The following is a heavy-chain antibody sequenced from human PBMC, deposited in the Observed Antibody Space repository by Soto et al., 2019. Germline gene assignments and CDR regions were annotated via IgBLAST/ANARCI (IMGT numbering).Heavy chain of an antibody. J-gene: IGHJ6*02. V-gene: IGHV4-59*01. Sequence: PSETLSLTCTVSGGSISSYYWSWIRQPPGKGLEWIGYIYHIGSTDYNPSLKSRVTISVDTSKNQFSLKLSHVTAADTAMYYCARSRRGNYYYGLYGWGQVTTGTVS. CDR2: IYHIGST. D-gene: IGHD3-10*01. CDR3: ARSRRGNYYYGLYG. CDR1: GGSISSYY.